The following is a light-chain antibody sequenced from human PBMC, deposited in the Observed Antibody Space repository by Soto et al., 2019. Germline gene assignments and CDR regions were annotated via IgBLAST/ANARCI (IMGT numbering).Light chain of an antibody. CDR3: AAWDDSLSGVV. CDR1: SSNIGINY. J-gene: IGLJ2*01. V-gene: IGLV1-47*01. Sequence: QPVLTQPPSASGTPGQRVTVSCSGSSSNIGINYVYWYQQLPGTAPKLLIYRNNQRPSGVPDRFSGSNSGTSASLAISGLRSEDEADYYCAAWDDSLSGVVFGGGTKVTVL. CDR2: RNN.